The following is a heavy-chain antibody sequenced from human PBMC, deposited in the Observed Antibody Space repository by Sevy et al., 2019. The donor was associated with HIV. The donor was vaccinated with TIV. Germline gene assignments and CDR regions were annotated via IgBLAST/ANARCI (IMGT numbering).Heavy chain of an antibody. J-gene: IGHJ3*02. CDR2: IKQDGSEK. D-gene: IGHD3-22*01. V-gene: IGHV3-7*01. Sequence: GGSLRLSCAASGFTFSSYWMSWVRQAPGKGLEWVANIKQDGSEKYYVDSVTGRFTISRDKEKNSLYHQMNSLRAEDTAVYYCARDSFTYYYDSCGYWSAFDIWGHGTMVTVSS. CDR3: ARDSFTYYYDSCGYWSAFDI. CDR1: GFTFSSYW.